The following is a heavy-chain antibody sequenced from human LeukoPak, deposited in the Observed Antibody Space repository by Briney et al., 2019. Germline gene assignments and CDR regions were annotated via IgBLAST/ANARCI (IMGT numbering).Heavy chain of an antibody. J-gene: IGHJ4*02. CDR2: IIPILGIA. CDR3: ARDPHFTMIAEL. D-gene: IGHD3-22*01. V-gene: IGHV1-69*04. CDR1: GGTFSSYA. Sequence: SVKVSCKASGGTFSSYAIGWVRQAPGQGLEWMGRIIPILGIANYAQKFQGRVTITADKSTSTAYMELSSLRSEDTAVYYCARDPHFTMIAELWGQGTLVTVSS.